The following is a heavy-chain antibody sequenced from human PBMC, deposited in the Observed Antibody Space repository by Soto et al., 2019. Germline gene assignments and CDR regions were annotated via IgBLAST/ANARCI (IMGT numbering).Heavy chain of an antibody. CDR3: AKSYGDYGDYYYLDV. CDR2: IYYSGTT. V-gene: IGHV4-39*01. D-gene: IGHD4-17*01. CDR1: GGSISRSNYY. J-gene: IGHJ6*03. Sequence: QVQLQESGPGLVKPSETLSLTCTVSGGSISRSNYYWVWIRQTPEKGLEWIGSIYYSGTTYYNPSLKSRVTIYVDTSKNQFSLNLSSVTAADTAMYYCAKSYGDYGDYYYLDVWGKGTTVTVSS.